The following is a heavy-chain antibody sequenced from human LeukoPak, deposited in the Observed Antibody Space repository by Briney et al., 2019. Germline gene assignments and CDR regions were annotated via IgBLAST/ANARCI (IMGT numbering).Heavy chain of an antibody. CDR2: ISCSGGSI. CDR3: AKDTRQYSTSGESDY. J-gene: IGHJ4*02. CDR1: GFTFGDYA. Sequence: GGSLRLSCAASGFTFGDYAMSWIRQAPGKGLEWVSGISCSGGSIGYADSVKGRFTISRDNAKNSLYLQMNRLRAEDMALYYCAKDTRQYSTSGESDYWGQGSLLTVSS. D-gene: IGHD6-6*01. V-gene: IGHV3-9*03.